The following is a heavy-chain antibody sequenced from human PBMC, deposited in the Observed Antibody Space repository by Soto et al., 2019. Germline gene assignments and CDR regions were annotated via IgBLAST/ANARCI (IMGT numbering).Heavy chain of an antibody. CDR3: ARSIIGYCSGGSCYAYFDI. CDR1: GYTFTSYG. J-gene: IGHJ3*02. CDR2: ISAYNGNT. Sequence: QVQLVQSGAEVKKPGASVKVSCKASGYTFTSYGISWVRQAPGXXXEWMGWISAYNGNTNYAQKLQGRVTMTTDTSTSTAYMELRSLRSDDTAVYYCARSIIGYCSGGSCYAYFDIWGQGTMVTVSS. V-gene: IGHV1-18*01. D-gene: IGHD2-15*01.